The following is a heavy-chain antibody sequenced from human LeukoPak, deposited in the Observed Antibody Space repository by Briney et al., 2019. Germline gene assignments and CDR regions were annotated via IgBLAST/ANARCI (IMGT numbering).Heavy chain of an antibody. CDR2: ISGSGGNT. CDR1: GFTFSGYA. J-gene: IGHJ4*02. Sequence: PGGSLRLSCAASGFTFSGYAMGWVRQAPGKGLEWVSAISGSGGNTYYSDSVKGRFTISRDNSKNTLYLQMNSLRAEDTAVYYWPRALKAEQFDHWGQGTLVTVSS. V-gene: IGHV3-23*01. D-gene: IGHD1/OR15-1a*01. CDR3: PRALKAEQFDH.